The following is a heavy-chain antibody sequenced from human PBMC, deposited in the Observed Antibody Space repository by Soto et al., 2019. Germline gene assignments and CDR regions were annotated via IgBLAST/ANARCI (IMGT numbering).Heavy chain of an antibody. V-gene: IGHV3-23*01. CDR1: GFTFSNYA. D-gene: IGHD1-26*01. Sequence: GGSLRLSCAASGFTFSNYAMSWVRQAPGKGLEWVSLVSATAGTTYYTDSVKGRFTISRDNSRNTVYLQMNSLRADDTAVYYCANQARSGSYRSLYYFDYWGQGTLVTVSS. J-gene: IGHJ4*02. CDR2: VSATAGTT. CDR3: ANQARSGSYRSLYYFDY.